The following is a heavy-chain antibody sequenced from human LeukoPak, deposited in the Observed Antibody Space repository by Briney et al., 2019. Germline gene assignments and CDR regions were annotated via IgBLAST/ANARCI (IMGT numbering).Heavy chain of an antibody. V-gene: IGHV4-31*03. Sequence: SQTLSLTCTVSGGSISSGGYYWSWIRQHPGKGLEWIVYIYYSGSTYYNPSLKSRVTISVDTSKKQFSLKLSSVTAADTAVYYCARGTRGDYDYYFDYWGQGTLVTVSS. D-gene: IGHD4-17*01. CDR2: IYYSGST. CDR1: GGSISSGGYY. CDR3: ARGTRGDYDYYFDY. J-gene: IGHJ4*02.